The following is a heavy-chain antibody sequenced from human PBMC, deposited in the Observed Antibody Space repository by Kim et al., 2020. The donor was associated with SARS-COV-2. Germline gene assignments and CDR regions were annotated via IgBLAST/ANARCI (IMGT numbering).Heavy chain of an antibody. V-gene: IGHV3-7*03. CDR2: IKEDGSEK. CDR1: GFAFSGHW. Sequence: GGSLRLSCTTSGFAFSGHWMNWVRQAPGKGLEWVAIIKEDGSEKHYFDSVKGRFTISRDNAKDSLYLQMNSLRTDDTAVYYCVRGSGWLGDYWGQGTLVTVSS. D-gene: IGHD6-19*01. J-gene: IGHJ4*02. CDR3: VRGSGWLGDY.